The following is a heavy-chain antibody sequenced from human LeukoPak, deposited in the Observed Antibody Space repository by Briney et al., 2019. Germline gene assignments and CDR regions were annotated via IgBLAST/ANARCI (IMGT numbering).Heavy chain of an antibody. CDR1: GYTFTSYY. V-gene: IGHV1-2*02. CDR3: ARDAITMVRGVAHNWFDP. D-gene: IGHD3-10*01. J-gene: IGHJ5*02. Sequence: ASVKVSCKASGYTFTSYYMHRVRQAPGQGLEWMGWINPNSGDTNYALKFQGRVTMTRDTSISTAYMELSRLRSDDTAVYYCARDAITMVRGVAHNWFDPWGQGTLVTVSS. CDR2: INPNSGDT.